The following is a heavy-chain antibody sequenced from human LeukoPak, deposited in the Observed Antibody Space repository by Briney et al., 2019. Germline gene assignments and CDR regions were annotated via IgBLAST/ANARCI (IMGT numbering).Heavy chain of an antibody. Sequence: GGSLRLSCTASGFTFDDYAMHWVRQGPGKGLEWVSGISWNSGTIGYADSVKGRFTISRDNAKNSLYLQMNSLRAEDMALYYCVKVSTPYYCSSASCQAEGYMDVWGKGTTVTVSS. V-gene: IGHV3-9*03. CDR3: VKVSTPYYCSSASCQAEGYMDV. J-gene: IGHJ6*03. CDR1: GFTFDDYA. D-gene: IGHD2-2*01. CDR2: ISWNSGTI.